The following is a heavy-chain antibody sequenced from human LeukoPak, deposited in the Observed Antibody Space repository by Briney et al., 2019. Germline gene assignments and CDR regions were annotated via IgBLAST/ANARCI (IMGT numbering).Heavy chain of an antibody. D-gene: IGHD4-17*01. V-gene: IGHV4-59*01. CDR3: ARGGDYVNPHFDY. CDR2: IYYSGST. J-gene: IGHJ4*02. Sequence: PSETLSLTCTVSGVSISSYYWSWLRQPPGKGLEWIGYIYYSGSTNYNPSLKSRVTISVDTSKNQFSLKLSSVTAADTAVYYCARGGDYVNPHFDYWGQGTLVTVSS. CDR1: GVSISSYY.